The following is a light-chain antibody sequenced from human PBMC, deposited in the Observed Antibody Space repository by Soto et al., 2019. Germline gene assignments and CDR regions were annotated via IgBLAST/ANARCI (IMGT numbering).Light chain of an antibody. V-gene: IGLV2-8*01. CDR3: SSYAGSNNWGV. J-gene: IGLJ1*01. CDR1: SSDVGGYNY. CDR2: EVS. Sequence: QSALTQPPSASGSPGQSVTICCTGTSSDVGGYNYVSWYQQHPGKAPKLMIYEVSKRPSGVPDRFSGSKSGNTASLTVSGLQAEDEADYYCSSYAGSNNWGVFGTGTKLTVL.